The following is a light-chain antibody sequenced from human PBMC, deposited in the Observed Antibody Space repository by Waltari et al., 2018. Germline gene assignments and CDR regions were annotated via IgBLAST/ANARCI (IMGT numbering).Light chain of an antibody. CDR2: DAS. V-gene: IGKV3-20*01. J-gene: IGKJ1*01. CDR1: QSGWRT. Sequence: EIVLTQSPGTLSLSPGERATLYCRASQSGWRTLAWYQQKPGQAPRLLIYDASSRATGVPDRFSGSGSGTDFSLTISRLEPEDFAVYYCQKYGTLPATFGQGTTVEIK. CDR3: QKYGTLPAT.